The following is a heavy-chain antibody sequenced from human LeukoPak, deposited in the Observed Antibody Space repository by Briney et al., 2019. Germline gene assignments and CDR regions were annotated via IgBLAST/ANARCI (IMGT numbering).Heavy chain of an antibody. CDR1: GYTFTYYY. J-gene: IGHJ4*02. Sequence: ASVKVPCKASGYTFTYYYIHWVRQAPGQGLEWMGKIDPSGGTTNYAQKFQGRVTVTRDTSTSTVYMELSSLTSEDTAVYYCARDLSRTSDRVYFDYWGQGTLVTVSS. CDR2: IDPSGGTT. CDR3: ARDLSRTSDRVYFDY. V-gene: IGHV1-46*01. D-gene: IGHD2-2*01.